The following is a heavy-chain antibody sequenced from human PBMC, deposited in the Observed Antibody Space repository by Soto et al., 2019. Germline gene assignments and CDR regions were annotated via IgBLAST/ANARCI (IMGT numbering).Heavy chain of an antibody. CDR2: ISSSGSTI. CDR3: ARGEHYYDSSGYYY. J-gene: IGHJ4*02. Sequence: EVQLVESGGGLVQPGGSLRLSCAASGFTFSSYEMNWVRQAPGKGLEWVSYISSSGSTIYYADSVKGRFTINRDNAKNSLSLHMNSLRAEDTAVYYCARGEHYYDSSGYYYWGQGTLVTVSS. V-gene: IGHV3-48*03. CDR1: GFTFSSYE. D-gene: IGHD3-22*01.